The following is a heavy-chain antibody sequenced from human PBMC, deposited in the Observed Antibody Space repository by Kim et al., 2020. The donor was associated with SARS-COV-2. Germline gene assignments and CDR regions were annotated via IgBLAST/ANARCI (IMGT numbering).Heavy chain of an antibody. D-gene: IGHD3-10*01. CDR3: ARGGAHTITMVRGVTLGDV. V-gene: IGHV4-34*01. Sequence: SRVTISVDTSKNQFSLKLSSVTAADTAVYYCARGGAHTITMVRGVTLGDVWGQGTTVTVSS. J-gene: IGHJ6*02.